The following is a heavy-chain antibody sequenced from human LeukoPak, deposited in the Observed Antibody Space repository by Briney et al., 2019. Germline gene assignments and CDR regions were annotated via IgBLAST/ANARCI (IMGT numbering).Heavy chain of an antibody. J-gene: IGHJ4*02. Sequence: GGSLRLSCAVSGFTFSSYGLHWVRQAPGEGLGWVTFIRYDGGNKYYADFGKVRFTSSRDNSKNTLYLQMNSLRAEDTAVYYCAKDTSIGRYCTNGVCSPFDYWGQGTLVTVSS. CDR1: GFTFSSYG. CDR2: IRYDGGNK. D-gene: IGHD2-8*01. CDR3: AKDTSIGRYCTNGVCSPFDY. V-gene: IGHV3-30*02.